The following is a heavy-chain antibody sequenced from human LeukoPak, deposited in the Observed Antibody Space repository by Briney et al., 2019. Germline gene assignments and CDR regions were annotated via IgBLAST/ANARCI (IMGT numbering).Heavy chain of an antibody. CDR2: IYHSGST. J-gene: IGHJ4*02. V-gene: IGHV4-38-2*02. Sequence: SSVTLSLTCTVSGYSISSGYYWGWIRQPPGKGLEWIGSIYHSGSTYYNPSLKSRVTISVDTSKNQFSLKLSSVTAADTAVYYCAREYDFWSGYSDYWGQGTLVTVSS. D-gene: IGHD3-3*01. CDR1: GYSISSGYY. CDR3: AREYDFWSGYSDY.